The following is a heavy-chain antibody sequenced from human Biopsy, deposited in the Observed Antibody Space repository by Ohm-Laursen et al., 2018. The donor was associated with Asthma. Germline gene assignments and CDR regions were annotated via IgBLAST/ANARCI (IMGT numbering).Heavy chain of an antibody. CDR2: INPNGGAT. V-gene: IGHV1-2*02. D-gene: IGHD7-27*01. Sequence: ASVKVSCKASGYTVTRYALNWVRQAPGQGLEWMGWINPNGGATIYTQKFQGRVTMTRDTSISTAYMELSRLTSDDTAVYYCARVQKSPGDRWFDPWGQGTLVTVSS. J-gene: IGHJ5*02. CDR3: ARVQKSPGDRWFDP. CDR1: GYTVTRYA.